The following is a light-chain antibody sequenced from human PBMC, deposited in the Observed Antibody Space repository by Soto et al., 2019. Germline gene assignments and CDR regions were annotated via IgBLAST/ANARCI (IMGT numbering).Light chain of an antibody. Sequence: EIVMTQSPATLSVSPGERATLSCRASQSVSSNLAWYQQKPGQAPRLLIYGASTRATGIPARFSGSGSGTEFTLTISSLQSEDFAVYYCQQYNYWRTFGQGTKVEV. CDR1: QSVSSN. V-gene: IGKV3-15*01. J-gene: IGKJ1*01. CDR3: QQYNYWRT. CDR2: GAS.